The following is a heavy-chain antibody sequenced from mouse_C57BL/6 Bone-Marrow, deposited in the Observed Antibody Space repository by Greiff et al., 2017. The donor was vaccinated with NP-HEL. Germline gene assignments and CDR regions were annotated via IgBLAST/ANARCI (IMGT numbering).Heavy chain of an antibody. CDR3: ARRRGESSMDY. CDR2: INPNNGGT. V-gene: IGHV1-26*01. J-gene: IGHJ4*01. Sequence: VQLQQSGPELVKPGASVKISCKASGYTFTDYYMNWVKQSHGKSLEWIGDINPNNGGTSYTQKFKGKATLTVDKSSSTAYMELRSLTSEDSAVYYCARRRGESSMDYWGQGTSVTVSS. CDR1: GYTFTDYY.